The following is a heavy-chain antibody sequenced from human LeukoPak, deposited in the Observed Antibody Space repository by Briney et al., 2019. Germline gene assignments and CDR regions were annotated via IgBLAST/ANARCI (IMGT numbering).Heavy chain of an antibody. CDR1: GGSISHYY. D-gene: IGHD3-22*01. V-gene: IGHV4-59*08. Sequence: SETLSLTCTVSGGSISHYYWSWIRQSPGEGLEWIGYVSNSGTTNYRPSLRSRVTVSVDTSQNHVSLKLTSMTAADTGLYYCARHHSSAYPFDYWGQGTLVTVSS. CDR2: VSNSGTT. CDR3: ARHHSSAYPFDY. J-gene: IGHJ4*02.